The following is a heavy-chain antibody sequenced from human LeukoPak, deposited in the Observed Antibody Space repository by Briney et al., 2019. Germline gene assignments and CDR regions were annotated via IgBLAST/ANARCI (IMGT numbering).Heavy chain of an antibody. J-gene: IGHJ6*02. CDR3: ASGRQQLAHDGMDG. Sequence: SEILSLTCTVPGGSPCSYYWSWIRQPPGKGLERIGYIYYSGGVTYNPSLKRRVTISVDTSKNQFSLRLSSVTAADTAVYYCASGRQQLAHDGMDGWGQGTTVTVSS. CDR2: IYYSGGV. V-gene: IGHV4-59*01. CDR1: GGSPCSYY. D-gene: IGHD6-13*01.